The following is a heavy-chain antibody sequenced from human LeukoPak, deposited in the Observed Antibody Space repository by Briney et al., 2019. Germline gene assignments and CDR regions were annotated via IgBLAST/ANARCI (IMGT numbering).Heavy chain of an antibody. D-gene: IGHD3-22*01. CDR3: ARGPYSYDSSGAFDI. CDR2: ISSSGST. V-gene: IGHV4-39*07. Sequence: PSETLSLTCTVSGGSISSTTYYWGWIRQPPWKGLEWIGRISSSGSTNYNPSLKSRVTISVDTSKNQFSLKLSSVTAADTAVYFCARGPYSYDSSGAFDIWGQGTMVTVSS. J-gene: IGHJ3*02. CDR1: GGSISSTTYY.